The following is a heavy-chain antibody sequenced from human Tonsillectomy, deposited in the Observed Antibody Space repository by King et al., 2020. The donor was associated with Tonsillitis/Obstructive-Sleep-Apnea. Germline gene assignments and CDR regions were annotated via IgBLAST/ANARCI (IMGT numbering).Heavy chain of an antibody. J-gene: IGHJ4*02. V-gene: IGHV3-30*04. CDR3: ARGCLRPYY. Sequence: VRQAPGKGLECVAVISYDGRNKYYADSVKGRFTISRDNSKTTLYLQMNSLRVEEAALYYCARGCLRPYYCGQGTLVTVSS. CDR2: ISYDGRNK. D-gene: IGHD5/OR15-5a*01.